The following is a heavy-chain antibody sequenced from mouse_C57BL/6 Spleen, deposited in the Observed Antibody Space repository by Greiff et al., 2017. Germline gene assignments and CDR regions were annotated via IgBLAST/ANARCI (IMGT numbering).Heavy chain of an antibody. J-gene: IGHJ3*01. CDR3: ARPYDYDDGPFAY. CDR1: GFTFSSYG. Sequence: EVMLVESGGDLVKPGGSLKLSCAASGFTFSSYGMSWVRQTPDKRLEWVATISSGGSYTYYPDSVKGRFTISRENAKNTLYLQMSSLKSEDTAMYYCARPYDYDDGPFAYWGQGTLVTVSA. D-gene: IGHD2-4*01. V-gene: IGHV5-6*01. CDR2: ISSGGSYT.